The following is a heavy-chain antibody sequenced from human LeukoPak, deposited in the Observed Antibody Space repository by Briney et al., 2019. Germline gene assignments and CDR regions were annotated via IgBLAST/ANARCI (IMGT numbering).Heavy chain of an antibody. CDR3: AGVRITLVQGVLGRNVAIPNWFDP. CDR2: INQDGSEK. CDR1: GFTFSSYW. Sequence: PGGSLRLSCGASGFTFSSYWMTWVRQAPGKGLEWVANINQDGSEKHYVESVKGRFTISRDNAKNSLYLQMNSLRAEDTAVYYCAGVRITLVQGVLGRNVAIPNWFDPWGQGTLVTVSS. J-gene: IGHJ5*02. D-gene: IGHD3-10*01. V-gene: IGHV3-7*01.